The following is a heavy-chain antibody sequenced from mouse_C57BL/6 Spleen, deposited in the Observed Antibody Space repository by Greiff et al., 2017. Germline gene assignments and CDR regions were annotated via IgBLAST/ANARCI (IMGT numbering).Heavy chain of an antibody. V-gene: IGHV1-59*01. D-gene: IGHD2-2*01. CDR1: GYTFTSYW. CDR3: ARRLPHAMDY. Sequence: QVQLQQPGAELVRPGTSVKLSCKASGYTFTSYWMHWVKQRPGQGLEWIGWIDPSDSYTNYNQKFKGKTTLTVDKSSSTAYMQLSSLTSEDAAVYYCARRLPHAMDYWGQGTSVTVSS. J-gene: IGHJ4*01. CDR2: IDPSDSYT.